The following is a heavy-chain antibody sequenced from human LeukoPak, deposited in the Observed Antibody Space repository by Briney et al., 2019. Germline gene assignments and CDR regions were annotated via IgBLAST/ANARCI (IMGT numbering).Heavy chain of an antibody. D-gene: IGHD5-18*01. CDR3: ARPGDSPFDH. Sequence: KSGGSLRLSCTVSGFTFSGSSMHWLRQAPGQGLEWVATISYDGNSEYYRDSVKGRFAVPRVNSKNTLYLQMQSLRHEDTAVYFCARPGDSPFDHWGQGTLVTVSS. CDR1: GFTFSGSS. J-gene: IGHJ4*02. CDR2: ISYDGNSE. V-gene: IGHV3-30*09.